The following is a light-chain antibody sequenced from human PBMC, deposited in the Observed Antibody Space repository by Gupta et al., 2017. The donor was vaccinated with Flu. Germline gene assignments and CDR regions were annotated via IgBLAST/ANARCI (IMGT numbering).Light chain of an antibody. J-gene: IGKJ1*01. V-gene: IGKV3-15*01. CDR3: QQYNNWPRPWT. CDR1: QSVGSN. Sequence: EIVMTQSPATLSVSPGERATLSCRASQSVGSNLAWYQQKPGQAPRLLIYGASTRATGIPARFSGSGSGTEFTLTISSLQSEDFAVYYCQQYNNWPRPWTFGQGTKVEIK. CDR2: GAS.